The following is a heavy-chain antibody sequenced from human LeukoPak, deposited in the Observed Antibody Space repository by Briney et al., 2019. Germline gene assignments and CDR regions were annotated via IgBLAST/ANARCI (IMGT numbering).Heavy chain of an antibody. CDR2: ISYRGGIT. CDR3: AKDDGGSPPDAFDI. J-gene: IGHJ3*02. Sequence: GGSLRLSCAASGFTFSSYAMSWVRQAPGKGLEWVSTISYRGGITYYADSVKGRFAISRDNSKNTLYPQMNGLRTEDTAVYYCAKDDGGSPPDAFDIWGQGSLVTVSS. D-gene: IGHD3-10*01. V-gene: IGHV3-23*01. CDR1: GFTFSSYA.